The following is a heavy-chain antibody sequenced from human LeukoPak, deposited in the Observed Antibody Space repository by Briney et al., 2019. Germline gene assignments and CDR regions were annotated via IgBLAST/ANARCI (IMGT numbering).Heavy chain of an antibody. CDR3: ARAQKYSYDAFDI. Sequence: GGSLRLSCAASGFTFSSYWMSWVRQAPGKGLEWVANIKPDGSEKYYVDSVKGRFTMSRDNAKNSLYLQMNSLRAEDTAVYYCARAQKYSYDAFDIWGQGTMVTVSS. V-gene: IGHV3-7*01. J-gene: IGHJ3*02. CDR2: IKPDGSEK. CDR1: GFTFSSYW. D-gene: IGHD4-11*01.